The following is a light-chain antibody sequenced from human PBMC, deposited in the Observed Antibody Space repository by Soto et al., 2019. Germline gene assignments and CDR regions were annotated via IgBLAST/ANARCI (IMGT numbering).Light chain of an antibody. CDR1: ISDVESYDL. V-gene: IGLV2-23*02. CDR3: CSYAGDNSWV. CDR2: GVT. Sequence: QSVLTQPSSVSGSPGQSITVSCTGTISDVESYDLVSWYQQHPGQAPKVIIYGVTKRPSGVSNRFSGKRYGNTASLTISGLQAEAEAEYYCCSYAGDNSWVFGGGTKVTV. J-gene: IGLJ3*02.